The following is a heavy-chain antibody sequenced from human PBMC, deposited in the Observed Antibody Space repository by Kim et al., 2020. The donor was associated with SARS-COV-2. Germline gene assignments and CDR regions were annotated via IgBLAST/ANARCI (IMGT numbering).Heavy chain of an antibody. V-gene: IGHV3-23*01. CDR3: AKGYTAYDA. J-gene: IGHJ5*02. CDR1: GLTFSSYA. D-gene: IGHD5-12*01. CDR2: ISSSGDRT. Sequence: GGSLRLSCAASGLTFSSYAMTWVRQAPGKGLEWVSGISSSGDRTYYPDSVKGRFTISRDNSRNTLFLQMDSLRAEDTAFYYCAKGYTAYDAWGQGTLDTVSS.